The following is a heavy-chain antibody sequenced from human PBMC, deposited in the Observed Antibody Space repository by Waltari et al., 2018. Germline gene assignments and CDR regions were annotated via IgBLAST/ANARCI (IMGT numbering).Heavy chain of an antibody. Sequence: QVQLVQSGAEVKKPGASVKVSCKASGYTFTGYYMHWVRQAPGQGLEWMGWINPNRGGTNYAQKFQGRVTMTRDTSISTAYMELSRLRSDDTAVYYCARAAAYCGGDCYSDYWGQGTLVTVSS. D-gene: IGHD2-21*01. CDR2: INPNRGGT. CDR1: GYTFTGYY. J-gene: IGHJ4*02. V-gene: IGHV1-2*02. CDR3: ARAAAYCGGDCYSDY.